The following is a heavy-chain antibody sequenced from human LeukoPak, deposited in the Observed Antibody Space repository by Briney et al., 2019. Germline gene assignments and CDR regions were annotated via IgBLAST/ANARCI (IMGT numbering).Heavy chain of an antibody. CDR3: VKGLGLYTYYSMDV. J-gene: IGHJ6*02. V-gene: IGHV3-64D*06. D-gene: IGHD2-8*01. CDR1: GFTFSNYA. Sequence: GGSLRLSCSASGFTFSNYAMHWVRQAPGKGLEYVSGMSSNGGSTYYADSVKGRFTISRDNSKNTLNLQMSSLRAEDTAVYYCVKGLGLYTYYSMDVWGQGTTVTVSS. CDR2: MSSNGGST.